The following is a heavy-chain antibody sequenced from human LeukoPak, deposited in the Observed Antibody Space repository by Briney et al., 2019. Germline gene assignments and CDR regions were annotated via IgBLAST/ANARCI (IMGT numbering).Heavy chain of an antibody. CDR2: ISGSGGRI. CDR3: AKAVWDTAAAGPHHPDY. V-gene: IGHV3-23*01. D-gene: IGHD6-13*01. Sequence: PGESLRLSCAASGFPFVNYAMRWVRQAPEKGLEWVSDISGSGGRIYYADSVKGRFTISRDNSKNTLYLQMNSLRAEDTAVYYCAKAVWDTAAAGPHHPDYWGQGTLVTVSS. CDR1: GFPFVNYA. J-gene: IGHJ4*02.